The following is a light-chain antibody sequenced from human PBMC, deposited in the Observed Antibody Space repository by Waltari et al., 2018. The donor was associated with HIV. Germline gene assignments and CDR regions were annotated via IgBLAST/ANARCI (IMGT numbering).Light chain of an antibody. Sequence: SYVLTQPPSVSVAPGQTARITCGGNKIGSKSVHWDQQKPGQAPVLVVYDDSDRPSGIPERFSGSNSGNTATLTISRVEAGDEADYYCQVWDSSSDHRVFGGGTKLTVL. CDR2: DDS. J-gene: IGLJ3*02. CDR3: QVWDSSSDHRV. V-gene: IGLV3-21*02. CDR1: KIGSKS.